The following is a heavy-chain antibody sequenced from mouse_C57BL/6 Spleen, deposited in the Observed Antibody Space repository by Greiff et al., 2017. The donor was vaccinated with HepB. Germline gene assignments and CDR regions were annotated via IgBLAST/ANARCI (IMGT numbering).Heavy chain of an antibody. CDR2: IYPGDGDT. D-gene: IGHD1-1*02. J-gene: IGHJ1*03. Sequence: LQQSGASVKISCKASGYAFSSYWMNWVKQRPGKGLEWIGQIYPGDGDTNYNGKFKGKATLTGDKSSSTAYMQLSSLTSEDSAVYFCARLWKDWYFDVWGTGTTVTVSS. V-gene: IGHV1-80*01. CDR1: GYAFSSYW. CDR3: ARLWKDWYFDV.